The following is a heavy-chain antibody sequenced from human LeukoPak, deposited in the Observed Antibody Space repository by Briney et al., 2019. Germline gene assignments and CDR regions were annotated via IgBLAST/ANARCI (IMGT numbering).Heavy chain of an antibody. D-gene: IGHD3-10*01. CDR3: TSEEIYYGSGTIDY. CDR1: GFTFTNAW. J-gene: IGHJ4*02. Sequence: GGSPRLSCAASGFTFTNAWMNWVRQAPGKGLEWVGRIESKTDGGITDYAAPVKGRFTISRDDSKNTLYLHMNSLKTEDTAVYYCTSEEIYYGSGTIDYWGQGTLVTVSS. V-gene: IGHV3-15*04. CDR2: IESKTDGGIT.